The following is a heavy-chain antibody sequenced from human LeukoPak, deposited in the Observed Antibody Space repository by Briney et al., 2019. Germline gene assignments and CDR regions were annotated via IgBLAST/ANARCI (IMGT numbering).Heavy chain of an antibody. CDR2: IYYSGST. V-gene: IGHV4-59*08. Sequence: SETLSLTCTVSGGSISSYYWSWIRQPPGKGLEWIGYIYYSGSTNYNPSLKSRVTISVDTSKNQFSLKLSSVTAADTAVYYCARFTSSGYYYDGYDAFDIWGQGTMVTVSS. CDR3: ARFTSSGYYYDGYDAFDI. CDR1: GGSISSYY. J-gene: IGHJ3*02. D-gene: IGHD3-22*01.